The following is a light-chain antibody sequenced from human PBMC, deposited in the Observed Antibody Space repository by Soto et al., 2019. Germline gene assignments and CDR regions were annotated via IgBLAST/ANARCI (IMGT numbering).Light chain of an antibody. J-gene: IGKJ1*01. Sequence: EIVMTQSPATLSVSPGERATLSCRASQSVSSNLAWYQQKPGRAPRLLIYGASTRATGMPARFSGSGSGTEFTLTISSLQSEDFAVYYCQQYDDSPPTFGQGTKVDIK. CDR1: QSVSSN. V-gene: IGKV3-15*01. CDR2: GAS. CDR3: QQYDDSPPT.